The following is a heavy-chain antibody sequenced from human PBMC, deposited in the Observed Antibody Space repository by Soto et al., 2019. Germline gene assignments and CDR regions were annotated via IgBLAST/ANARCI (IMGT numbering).Heavy chain of an antibody. J-gene: IGHJ6*02. CDR2: IWFDGSLK. CDR3: ARADVGNYKHYYYGMDV. CDR1: GFILKNYG. D-gene: IGHD1-7*01. V-gene: IGHV3-33*01. Sequence: QVQLVESGGGVVQPGRSLRLSCVASGFILKNYGIHWVRQAPGKGLEWVAIIWFDGSLKFYADSVKGRFTISRDNSKNTLHLQMNSLRADDTAVYHCARADVGNYKHYYYGMDVWGQWTTVTVSS.